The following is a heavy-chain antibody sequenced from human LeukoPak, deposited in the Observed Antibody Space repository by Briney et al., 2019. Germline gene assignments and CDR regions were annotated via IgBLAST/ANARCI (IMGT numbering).Heavy chain of an antibody. CDR1: GFTFDDYG. V-gene: IGHV3-23*01. D-gene: IGHD1-26*01. Sequence: PGGSLRLSCAASGFTFDDYGMSWVRQAPGKGLEWVSAISGSGGSTYYADSVKGRFTISRDNSKNTLYLQMNNLRVEDTAVYYCAREWELLDYWGQGTLVTVSS. J-gene: IGHJ4*02. CDR2: ISGSGGST. CDR3: AREWELLDY.